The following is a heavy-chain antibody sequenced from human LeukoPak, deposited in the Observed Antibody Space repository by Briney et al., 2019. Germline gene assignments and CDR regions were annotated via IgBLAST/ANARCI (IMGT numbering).Heavy chain of an antibody. J-gene: IGHJ5*02. Sequence: ASVTVSCKASGYTFTSYGISWVRQAPGQGLEWMGWISAYNGNTNYARKLQGRVTMTTDTSTSTAYMELRSLRSDDTAVYYCAIWFGELSVWFDPWGQGTLVTVSS. CDR2: ISAYNGNT. V-gene: IGHV1-18*04. CDR1: GYTFTSYG. CDR3: AIWFGELSVWFDP. D-gene: IGHD3-10*01.